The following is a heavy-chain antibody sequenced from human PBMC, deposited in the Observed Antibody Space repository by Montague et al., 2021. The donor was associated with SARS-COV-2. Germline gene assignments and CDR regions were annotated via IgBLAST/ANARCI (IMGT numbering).Heavy chain of an antibody. V-gene: IGHV4-61*02. CDR3: ARGAKYYGFYHPFED. D-gene: IGHD3-16*01. CDR2: IWTSGTT. Sequence: TLSLTCTVSDGSINTDTYFWGWIRQPAGKGLDWIGRIWTSGTTKYNPTLKSRVTMSMDTSKKQFSLNVTSVTAADTAVYYCARGAKYYGFYHPFEDWGQGALVTVSS. CDR1: DGSINTDTYF. J-gene: IGHJ4*02.